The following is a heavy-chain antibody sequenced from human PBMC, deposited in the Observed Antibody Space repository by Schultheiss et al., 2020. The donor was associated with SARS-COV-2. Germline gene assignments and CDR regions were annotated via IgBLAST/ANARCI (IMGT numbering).Heavy chain of an antibody. V-gene: IGHV1-2*04. CDR3: ARGNTQLRTWFHP. CDR1: GYTFTGFY. J-gene: IGHJ5*02. D-gene: IGHD3-3*01. Sequence: ASVKVSCKASGYTFTGFYINWMRQAPGQGLEWMGWINPNSGGTNYAQKFQGWVTMTTDISTSTAYMEMRSLTSDDTAVYYCARGNTQLRTWFHPWGQGTLVTVSS. CDR2: INPNSGGT.